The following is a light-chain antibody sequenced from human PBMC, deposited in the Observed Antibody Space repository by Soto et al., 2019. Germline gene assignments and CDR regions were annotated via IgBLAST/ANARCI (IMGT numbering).Light chain of an antibody. V-gene: IGLV2-14*03. Sequence: QLVLTQPASVSGSPGQSITISCTGTSSDIGGYNYVSWYQQHPGKAPKLIIYDVTNRPAGISSRFSASKSANTASLTISGLQAEDEADYYCSSYKTTSTLYVFGSGTKLTVL. J-gene: IGLJ1*01. CDR1: SSDIGGYNY. CDR3: SSYKTTSTLYV. CDR2: DVT.